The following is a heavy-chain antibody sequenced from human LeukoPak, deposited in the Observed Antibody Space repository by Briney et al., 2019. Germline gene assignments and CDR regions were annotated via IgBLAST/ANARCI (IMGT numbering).Heavy chain of an antibody. CDR2: IRYDGSNK. D-gene: IGHD4-17*01. Sequence: PGGSLRLSCAASGFTFSSYGMHWVRQAPGKGLEWVAFIRYDGSNKYYADSVKGRFTISRDNSKNTLYLQMNSLRAEDTAVYYCARDVSDYGDYNNAFDIWGQGTMVTVSS. CDR1: GFTFSSYG. CDR3: ARDVSDYGDYNNAFDI. J-gene: IGHJ3*02. V-gene: IGHV3-30*02.